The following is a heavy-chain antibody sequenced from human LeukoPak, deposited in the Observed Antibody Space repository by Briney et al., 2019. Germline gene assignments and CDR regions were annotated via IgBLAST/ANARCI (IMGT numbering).Heavy chain of an antibody. J-gene: IGHJ4*02. V-gene: IGHV3-23*01. Sequence: GGSLRLSCAASGFTFSSYAMSWVRQAPGKGLEWVSAIGGRGTITYYADSVKGRFTISKDNSKNTLYLQMNSLRAEDTVVYYCAKDDDYVEYGYYFDFWGQGTLVTVSS. CDR1: GFTFSSYA. D-gene: IGHD4-17*01. CDR2: IGGRGTIT. CDR3: AKDDDYVEYGYYFDF.